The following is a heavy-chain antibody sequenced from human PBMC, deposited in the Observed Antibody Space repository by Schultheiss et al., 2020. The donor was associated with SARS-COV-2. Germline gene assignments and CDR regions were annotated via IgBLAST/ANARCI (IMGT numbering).Heavy chain of an antibody. J-gene: IGHJ4*02. D-gene: IGHD3-22*01. V-gene: IGHV3-33*01. CDR2: IWYDGSNK. Sequence: GGSLRLSCAASGFTFSRFGMHWVRQAPGKGLEWVAVIWYDGSNKYYADSVKGRFTISRDNSKNMLYLQMNSLRAEDTAVYYCARDKYYYDSTSSLFDYWGQGTLVTVSS. CDR1: GFTFSRFG. CDR3: ARDKYYYDSTSSLFDY.